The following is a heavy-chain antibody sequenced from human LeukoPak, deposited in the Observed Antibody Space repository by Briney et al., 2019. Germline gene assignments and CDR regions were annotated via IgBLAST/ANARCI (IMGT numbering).Heavy chain of an antibody. CDR1: GFTFSSYW. J-gene: IGHJ4*02. CDR3: AAVYGSGIDY. D-gene: IGHD3-10*01. V-gene: IGHV3-15*01. Sequence: GGSLRLSCAASGFTFSSYWMHWVRQAPGKGLEWVGRIKSKTDGGTTDYAAPVKGRFTISRDDSKNTLYLQMNSLKTEDTAVYYCAAVYGSGIDYWGQGTLVTVSS. CDR2: IKSKTDGGTT.